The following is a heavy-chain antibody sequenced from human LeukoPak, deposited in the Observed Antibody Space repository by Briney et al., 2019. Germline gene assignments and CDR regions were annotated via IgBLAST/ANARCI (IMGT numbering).Heavy chain of an antibody. CDR2: INPNSGGT. CDR1: RYTFTGHY. D-gene: IGHD2-8*01. J-gene: IGHJ4*02. V-gene: IGHV1-2*02. CDR3: ARVNYCSYRVCHSYDY. Sequence: GASVKVSCKASRYTFTGHYIHWVRQAPGQGLEWMGWINPNSGGTKFAQKFQGRVTMTRDMSISTAYMELSRLRSDDTAVYYCARVNYCSYRVCHSYDYWGQGTLVTVSS.